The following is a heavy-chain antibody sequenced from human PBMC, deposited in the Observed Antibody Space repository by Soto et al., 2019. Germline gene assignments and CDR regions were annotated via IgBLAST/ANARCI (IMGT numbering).Heavy chain of an antibody. V-gene: IGHV4-59*08. CDR1: GGSISSYY. D-gene: IGHD4-4*01. J-gene: IGHJ4*02. CDR3: ARHPRGTVGYFDY. Sequence: SETLSLTCTVSGGSISSYYWSWIRQPPGKGLEWIGYIYYSGSTNYNPSLKSRVTISVDTSKNQFSLKLSSVTAADTAVYYCARHPRGTVGYFDYWGQGTLVTAPQ. CDR2: IYYSGST.